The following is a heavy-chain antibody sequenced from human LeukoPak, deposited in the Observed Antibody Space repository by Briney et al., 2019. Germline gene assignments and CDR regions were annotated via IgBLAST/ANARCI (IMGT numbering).Heavy chain of an antibody. CDR1: GFTFSSYA. CDR2: MSGSGGST. J-gene: IGHJ1*01. V-gene: IGHV3-23*01. Sequence: PGRSLRLSCAASGFTFSSYAMSWVRQAPGKGLEWVSAMSGSGGSTYYTDSVKGRFTISRDNSKNTLYLQMNSLRAEDTAVYYCAKGVAAAASAEYFQHWGQGTLVTVSS. D-gene: IGHD6-13*01. CDR3: AKGVAAAASAEYFQH.